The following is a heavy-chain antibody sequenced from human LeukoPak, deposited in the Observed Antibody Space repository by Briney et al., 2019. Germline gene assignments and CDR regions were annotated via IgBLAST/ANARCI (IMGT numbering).Heavy chain of an antibody. V-gene: IGHV4-61*05. CDR2: IYYSGST. D-gene: IGHD1-1*01. Sequence: SETLSLTCTVSGGSISSISYYWGWIRQPPGKGLEWIWYIYYSGSTTYNPSLKSRVTISVDTYKNQTSLKLSSVTAADTAVYYCARVHTYALGAFDIWGQGTMVTVSS. CDR3: ARVHTYALGAFDI. J-gene: IGHJ3*02. CDR1: GGSISSISYY.